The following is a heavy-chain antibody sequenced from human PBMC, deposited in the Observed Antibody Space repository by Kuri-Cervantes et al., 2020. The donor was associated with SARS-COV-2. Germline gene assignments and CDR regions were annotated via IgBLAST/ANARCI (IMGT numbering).Heavy chain of an antibody. Sequence: GSLRLSCSVSGGSISGYYWSWLRQPPGKGLEWIAYMYNTADTYYNPSLKSRVTISVDTSRNQFSLELSSVTAADTAVYYCAMLIYYENSGYYPSWFDPWGQGILVTVSS. V-gene: IGHV4-4*08. J-gene: IGHJ5*02. D-gene: IGHD3-22*01. CDR3: AMLIYYENSGYYPSWFDP. CDR2: MYNTADT. CDR1: GGSISGYY.